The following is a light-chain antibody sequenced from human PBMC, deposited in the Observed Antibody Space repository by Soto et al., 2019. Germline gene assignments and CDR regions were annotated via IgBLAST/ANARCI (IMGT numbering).Light chain of an antibody. CDR1: QSISSY. V-gene: IGKV1-39*01. CDR3: QQYESLPLT. Sequence: DIQMTQSPSSLSASVGDIVTITFRASQSISSYLNWYQEKPGKAPKLLIYAASSLQSGVPTRFSGSKSGTDFTLTISSLQPEDFATYYCQQYESLPLTFGQGTRLEIK. J-gene: IGKJ5*01. CDR2: AAS.